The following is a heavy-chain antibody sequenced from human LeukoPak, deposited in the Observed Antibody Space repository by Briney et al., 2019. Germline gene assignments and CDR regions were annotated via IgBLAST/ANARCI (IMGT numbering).Heavy chain of an antibody. CDR3: AREAPAAITTGMDV. Sequence: SETLSLTCTVSGGSISSYYWSWIRQPAGKGLEWIGRIYTSGSTNYNPPLKSRVTMSVDTSKNQFSLKLSSVTAADTAMYYCAREAPAAITTGMDVWGQGTTVTVSS. J-gene: IGHJ6*02. CDR1: GGSISSYY. V-gene: IGHV4-4*07. D-gene: IGHD2-2*01. CDR2: IYTSGST.